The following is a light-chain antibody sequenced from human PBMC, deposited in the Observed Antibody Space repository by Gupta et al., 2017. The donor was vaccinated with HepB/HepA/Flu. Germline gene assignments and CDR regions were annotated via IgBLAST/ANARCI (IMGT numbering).Light chain of an antibody. CDR3: AVWENNMSAWV. V-gene: IGLV1-44*01. CDR1: SSNIGRGP. CDR2: TDH. Sequence: SVLTHPPSASGTPGQRVTISCYGSSSNIGRGPVNWFQQLPGTTPKLLIYTDHQRPSGVPDRFAGSRSGTYASLAISGLQPEDEADDYCAVWENNMSAWVLGGGTKLTVL. J-gene: IGLJ3*02.